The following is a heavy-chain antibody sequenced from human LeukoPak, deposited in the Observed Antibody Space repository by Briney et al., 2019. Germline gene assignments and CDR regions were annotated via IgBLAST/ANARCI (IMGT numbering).Heavy chain of an antibody. CDR3: ARQYSSSWKLFDY. Sequence: GESLKISCRGSGYSFTSYWIGWVRQMPGKGLEWMGIIYPGDSDTRYSPSFQGQVTISADKSISTAYLQWSSLKASDTAMYYCARQYSSSWKLFDYWGQGTLVTVSS. D-gene: IGHD6-13*01. CDR1: GYSFTSYW. V-gene: IGHV5-51*01. CDR2: IYPGDSDT. J-gene: IGHJ4*02.